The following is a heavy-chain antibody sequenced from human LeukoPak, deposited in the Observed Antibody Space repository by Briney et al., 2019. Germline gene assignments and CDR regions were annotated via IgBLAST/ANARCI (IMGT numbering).Heavy chain of an antibody. V-gene: IGHV1-69*05. Sequence: ASVKVSCKASGGTFSSYAISWVRQAPGQGLEWMGGIIPIFGTANYAQKFQGRVTITTDESTSTAYMELTSLTSEDTAVYYCATSRNEASELSVSSGYEFDNWGQGTLVTVSS. CDR1: GGTFSSYA. CDR2: IIPIFGTA. J-gene: IGHJ4*02. CDR3: ATSRNEASELSVSSGYEFDN. D-gene: IGHD5-12*01.